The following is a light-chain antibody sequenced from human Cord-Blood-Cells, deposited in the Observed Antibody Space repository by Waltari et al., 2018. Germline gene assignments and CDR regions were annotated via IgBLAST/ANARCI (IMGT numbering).Light chain of an antibody. CDR2: EGS. CDR1: SSDVGSYNL. J-gene: IGLJ3*02. V-gene: IGLV2-23*01. Sequence: QSALTQPVSVSGSPGQSITISCTGTSSDVGSYNLVSWYQQHPGKAPKLMIYEGSKRPSGVSNRFSGSKSGNTASLTISWLQAEDEADYYCCSYAGSSTWVFGGGTKLTVL. CDR3: CSYAGSSTWV.